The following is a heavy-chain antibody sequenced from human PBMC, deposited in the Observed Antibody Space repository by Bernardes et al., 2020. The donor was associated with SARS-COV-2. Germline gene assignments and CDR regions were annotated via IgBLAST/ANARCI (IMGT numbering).Heavy chain of an antibody. CDR1: GFTFSNLV. CDR3: ATWNYAYYH. J-gene: IGHJ5*02. V-gene: IGHV3-7*01. CDR2: IYQDGRDK. D-gene: IGHD1-7*01. Sequence: GGSLRLSCEASGFTFSNLVMSWVRQSPGKGLEWVANIYQDGRDKYYVDSVKGRFTISRDNPRQSLYLQMDSLRPEDTAVYHCATWNYAYYHWGKGTLVTVSS.